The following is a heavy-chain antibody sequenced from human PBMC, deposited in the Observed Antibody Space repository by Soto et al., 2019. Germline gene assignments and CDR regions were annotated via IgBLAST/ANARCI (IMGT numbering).Heavy chain of an antibody. D-gene: IGHD2-2*01. Sequence: EVQLVESGGGLVQPGGSLRLSCAASGFSFSTYDMNWVRQAPGKGLEWVSYISSGGQTIKSTDSVKGRFTISRDNAKNSLYLPMSGRSDEDPGVYFWARDPQRCYSGMDVWGQGTTVTVSS. V-gene: IGHV3-48*02. J-gene: IGHJ6*02. CDR3: ARDPQRCYSGMDV. CDR2: ISSGGQTI. CDR1: GFSFSTYD.